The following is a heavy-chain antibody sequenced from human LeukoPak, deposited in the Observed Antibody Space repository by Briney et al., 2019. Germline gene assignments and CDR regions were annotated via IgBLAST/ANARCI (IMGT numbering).Heavy chain of an antibody. D-gene: IGHD2-15*01. CDR3: ATVVVVAATNYYYYAPDV. CDR1: GGSIRSDDYY. V-gene: IGHV4-30-4*01. J-gene: IGHJ6*02. Sequence: SETLSLTCTVSGGSIRSDDYYWSWIRQPPGKGLEWIGYIFYTGNTHYNPSLQSRVTFSVDTSKTQFSLKLSSVTAADTAVYFCATVVVVAATNYYYYAPDVWGQGTTVTVSS. CDR2: IFYTGNT.